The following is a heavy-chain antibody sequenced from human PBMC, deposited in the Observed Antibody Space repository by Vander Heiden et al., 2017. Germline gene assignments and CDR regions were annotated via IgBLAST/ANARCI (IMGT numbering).Heavy chain of an antibody. CDR3: ARGFSGYTFDS. CDR1: GGSINNYY. D-gene: IGHD5-12*01. Sequence: QVQLQESGPGLVKPSETLSLTCTVTGGSINNYYWSWIRQPPGKGLEWIGFIYSSGSTNYIPSLKSRITISLDTSKTQFSLKLSSVTAADTAVYFCARGFSGYTFDSWGQGTLVTVSS. CDR2: IYSSGST. J-gene: IGHJ4*02. V-gene: IGHV4-59*01.